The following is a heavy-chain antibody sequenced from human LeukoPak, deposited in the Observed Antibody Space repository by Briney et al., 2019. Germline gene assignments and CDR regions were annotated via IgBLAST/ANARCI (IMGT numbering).Heavy chain of an antibody. V-gene: IGHV1-18*01. CDR2: ISAYNGNT. D-gene: IGHD6-19*01. CDR3: ARANWAVAGRGDAFDI. Sequence: ASVKVSCKASGSTFTNYGITWVRQAPGQGLEWMGWISAYNGNTNYAQRLQGRVIMTTDTSTSTAYMELRSLRSDDTAVYYCARANWAVAGRGDAFDIWGQGTMVTVSS. J-gene: IGHJ3*02. CDR1: GSTFTNYG.